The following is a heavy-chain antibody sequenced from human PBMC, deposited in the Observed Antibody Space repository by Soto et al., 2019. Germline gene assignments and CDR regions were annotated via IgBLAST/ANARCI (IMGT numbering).Heavy chain of an antibody. D-gene: IGHD5-12*01. J-gene: IGHJ4*02. CDR3: ARDGYNYYFDY. CDR2: ITTGNGKT. CDR1: GYTFTAYG. Sequence: QVQLVQYGAEVKKPGASVKVSCKASGYTFTAYGMHWVRQAPGQRLEWMGWITTGNGKTKYSQKFQGRLTITRDTSASTVYMELSSLISEDTALYYCARDGYNYYFDYWGQGTLVTVSS. V-gene: IGHV1-3*04.